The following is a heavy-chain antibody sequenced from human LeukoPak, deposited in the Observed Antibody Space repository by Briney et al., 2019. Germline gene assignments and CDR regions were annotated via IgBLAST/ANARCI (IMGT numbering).Heavy chain of an antibody. CDR2: ISNSGIT. Sequence: NTSETLSLTCTVSGGSISTYYWSWIRQPPGKGLEWIGYISNSGITTYNPSLKSRVTISVDSSKSQFTLKLNSVTAADTAVYYCARSGGYSSSWSLWGQGTLVTVSS. CDR3: ARSGGYSSSWSL. J-gene: IGHJ4*02. V-gene: IGHV4-59*01. CDR1: GGSISTYY. D-gene: IGHD6-13*01.